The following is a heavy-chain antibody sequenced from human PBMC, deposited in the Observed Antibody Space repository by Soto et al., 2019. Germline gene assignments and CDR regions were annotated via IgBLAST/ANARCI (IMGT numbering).Heavy chain of an antibody. CDR2: IYYSGST. CDR3: ARVHWVMREMWFDP. CDR1: GVSISSYY. J-gene: IGHJ5*02. V-gene: IGHV4-59*01. D-gene: IGHD3-16*01. Sequence: SETLSLTCTVSGVSISSYYWSWIRQPPGKGLEWIGYIYYSGSTNYNPSLKSRVTISVDTSKNQFSLKLSSVTAADTAVYYCARVHWVMREMWFDPWGLGTLVTVSS.